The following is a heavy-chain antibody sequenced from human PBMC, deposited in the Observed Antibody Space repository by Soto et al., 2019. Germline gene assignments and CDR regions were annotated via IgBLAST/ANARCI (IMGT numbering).Heavy chain of an antibody. CDR2: IYYSGST. CDR3: ATHYRYSYDAFDI. CDR1: GGSISSYY. D-gene: IGHD5-18*01. J-gene: IGHJ3*02. V-gene: IGHV4-59*08. Sequence: LSLTCTVSGGSISSYYWSWIRQPPGKGLEWIGYIYYSGSTNYNPSLKSRVTISVDTSKNQFSLKLSSVTAADTAVYYCATHYRYSYDAFDIRGQGTMVTVSS.